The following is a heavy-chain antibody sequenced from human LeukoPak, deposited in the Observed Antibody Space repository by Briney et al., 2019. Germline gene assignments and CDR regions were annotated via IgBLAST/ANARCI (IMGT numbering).Heavy chain of an antibody. CDR3: ARGGNSGWRTPNDDY. CDR2: ITTYNGDT. CDR1: GYTFTSHT. Sequence: ASVKVSCKTFGYTFTSHTITWVRQAPGQGLEWMGWITTYNGDTNYAQKLQDRVTMTTDTSTSTAYMELRSLRSDDTAVYYCARGGNSGWRTPNDDYWGQGTLVTVSS. V-gene: IGHV1-18*01. D-gene: IGHD6-19*01. J-gene: IGHJ4*02.